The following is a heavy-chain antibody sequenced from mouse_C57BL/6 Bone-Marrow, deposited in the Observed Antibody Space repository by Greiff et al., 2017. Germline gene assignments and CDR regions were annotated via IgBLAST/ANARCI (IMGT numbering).Heavy chain of an antibody. CDR2: IWPGGGT. Sequence: VKLLESGPGLVAPSPSLSISCTVSGFSLTSYAISWVRQPPGKGLEWLGVIWPGGGTNYNSALKSSLSISNDNSKSQVFLKMNGQQTDDTARYDCARSSSRGSYYGGSYWYFDVWGTGTTVTVSA. J-gene: IGHJ1*03. D-gene: IGHD1-1*01. CDR3: ARSSSRGSYYGGSYWYFDV. V-gene: IGHV2-9-1*01. CDR1: GFSLTSYA.